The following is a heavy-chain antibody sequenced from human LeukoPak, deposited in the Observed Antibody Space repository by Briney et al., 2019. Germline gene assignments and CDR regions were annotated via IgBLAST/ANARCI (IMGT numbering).Heavy chain of an antibody. CDR1: GFTFNYAW. Sequence: PGGSLRLSCAASGFTFNYAWMSWVRQTPGKGLEWLGRIKSKTDGGTTDYAAPVKGRFTISRDDSKNTLYLQMNSLKTEDTAVYYCTTGNSGYWGQGTLVTVSS. V-gene: IGHV3-15*01. J-gene: IGHJ4*02. D-gene: IGHD4-23*01. CDR3: TTGNSGY. CDR2: IKSKTDGGTT.